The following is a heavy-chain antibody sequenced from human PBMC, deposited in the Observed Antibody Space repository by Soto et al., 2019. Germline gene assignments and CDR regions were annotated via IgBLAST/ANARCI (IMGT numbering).Heavy chain of an antibody. J-gene: IGHJ4*02. V-gene: IGHV1-58*01. Sequence: GASVKVSCKASGFTFTSSAVQWVRQARGQRLEWIGWIVVGSGNTNYAQKFQERVTITRDMSTSTAYMELSSLRSEDTAVYFCSSGVGATTGGIVGYWGQGTLVTVSS. CDR3: SSGVGATTGGIVGY. D-gene: IGHD1-26*01. CDR2: IVVGSGNT. CDR1: GFTFTSSA.